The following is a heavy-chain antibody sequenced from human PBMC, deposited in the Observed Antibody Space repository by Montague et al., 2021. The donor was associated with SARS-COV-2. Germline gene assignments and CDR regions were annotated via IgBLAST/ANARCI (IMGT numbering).Heavy chain of an antibody. Sequence: SETLSLTCEVSGGSISSCYWSWIRQSPGKGLEWIGYVHYTGSTKYNPSLKTRITLSLDTPKKHCSLKLKSVTAADTAVYYCARAQNTCFIANCVNYFEVWGLGALVTVSS. V-gene: IGHV4-59*01. J-gene: IGHJ4*02. D-gene: IGHD1-1*01. CDR1: GGSISSCY. CDR3: ARAQNTCFIANCVNYFEV. CDR2: VHYTGST.